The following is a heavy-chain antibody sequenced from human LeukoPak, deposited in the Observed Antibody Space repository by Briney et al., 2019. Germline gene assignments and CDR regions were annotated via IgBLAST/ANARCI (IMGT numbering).Heavy chain of an antibody. V-gene: IGHV1-2*02. CDR1: GYTFTGYY. J-gene: IGHJ4*02. Sequence: ASVKVSCKASGYTFTGYYMHWVRQAPGQGPEWMGWINPNSGGTNYAQKFQGRVTMTRDTSISTAYMELSRLRSDGTAVYYCARDTYCSSTSCYPRAFDYWGQGTLVTVSS. CDR2: INPNSGGT. CDR3: ARDTYCSSTSCYPRAFDY. D-gene: IGHD2-2*01.